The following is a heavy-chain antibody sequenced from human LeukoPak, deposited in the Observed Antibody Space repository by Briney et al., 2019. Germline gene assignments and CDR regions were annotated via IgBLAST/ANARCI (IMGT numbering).Heavy chain of an antibody. V-gene: IGHV3-11*01. CDR2: ISGSGNTL. Sequence: GGSLRLSCAASGLTFSDYYMSWFRQAPGKGLEWVSYISGSGNTLYYTDSVKGRFTISRDNAKNSLYLQMNSLKAEDTAVYYCARGLTHDFWGQGTLVAVSS. D-gene: IGHD2-21*01. CDR1: GLTFSDYY. CDR3: ARGLTHDF. J-gene: IGHJ4*02.